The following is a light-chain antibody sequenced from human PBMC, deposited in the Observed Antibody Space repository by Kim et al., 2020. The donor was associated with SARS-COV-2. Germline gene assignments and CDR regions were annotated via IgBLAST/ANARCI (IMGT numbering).Light chain of an antibody. CDR1: QSVSSSY. CDR3: QQYGSSPRT. Sequence: APGGRATPSCRASQSVSSSYLAWYQQKPGQAPWLLIYGASSRATGIPDRFSGSGSGTDFTLTISRLEPEDFAVYYCQQYGSSPRTFGQGTKVDIK. V-gene: IGKV3-20*01. J-gene: IGKJ1*01. CDR2: GAS.